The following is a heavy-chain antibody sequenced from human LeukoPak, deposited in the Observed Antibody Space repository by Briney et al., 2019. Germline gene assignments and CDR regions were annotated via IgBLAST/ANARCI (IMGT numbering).Heavy chain of an antibody. CDR1: GDSISTYH. V-gene: IGHV4-59*01. CDR3: ARDKQHSYGRYFDH. D-gene: IGHD3-16*01. J-gene: IGHJ4*02. Sequence: PSETLSLTCTVSGDSISTYHWNWIRKPPGKGLEWISYVQSNGNSKYNPSLRSRVTIFIDTSKSQVALILSSVTAADTAVYYCARDKQHSYGRYFDHWGQGALVTVSS. CDR2: VQSNGNS.